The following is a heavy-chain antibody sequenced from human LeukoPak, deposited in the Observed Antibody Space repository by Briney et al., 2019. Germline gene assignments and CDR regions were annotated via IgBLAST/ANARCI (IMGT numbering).Heavy chain of an antibody. CDR1: AYTFTSYG. CDR2: ISAYNGNT. V-gene: IGHV1-18*01. D-gene: IGHD3-3*01. CDR3: ARARRVGVVIIGIVSWFDP. J-gene: IGHJ5*02. Sequence: ASVKVSCKASAYTFTSYGISWVRQAPGQGLEWMGWISAYNGNTNYAQKLQGRVTMTTDTSTNTAYMELRSLRSDDTAVYYCARARRVGVVIIGIVSWFDPWGQGTLVTVSS.